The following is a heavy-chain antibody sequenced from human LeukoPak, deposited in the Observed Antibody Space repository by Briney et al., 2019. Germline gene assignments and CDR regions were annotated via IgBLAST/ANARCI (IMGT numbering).Heavy chain of an antibody. CDR2: IYYSGST. D-gene: IGHD2-15*01. CDR3: ARDGGMNCSGGSCYSLDY. CDR1: GGSICSGDYY. V-gene: IGHV4-30-4*01. J-gene: IGHJ4*02. Sequence: SETLSLTCTVSGGSICSGDYYWSWIRQPPGKGLEWIGYIYYSGSTYYNPSLKSRVTISVDTSKNQFSQKLSSVTAADTAVYYCARDGGMNCSGGSCYSLDYWGQGTLVTVSS.